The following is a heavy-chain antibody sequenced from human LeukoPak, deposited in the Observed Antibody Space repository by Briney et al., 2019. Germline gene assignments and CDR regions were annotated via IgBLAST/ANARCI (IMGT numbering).Heavy chain of an antibody. CDR3: ARDLPVIAVAGFDY. CDR2: ISSSSSTI. CDR1: GFTFSSYS. D-gene: IGHD6-19*01. V-gene: IGHV3-48*04. J-gene: IGHJ4*02. Sequence: PGGSLRLSCAASGFTFSSYSMNWVRQAPGKGLEWVSYISSSSSTIYYADSVKGRFTISRDNAKNSLYLQMNSQRAEDTAVYYCARDLPVIAVAGFDYWGQGTLVTVSS.